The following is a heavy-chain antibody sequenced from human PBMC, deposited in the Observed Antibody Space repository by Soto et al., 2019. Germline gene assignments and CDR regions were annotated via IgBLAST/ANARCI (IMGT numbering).Heavy chain of an antibody. V-gene: IGHV4-59*01. CDR3: ARDIHAGFTHYCDP. CDR1: AGCITFYH. J-gene: IGHJ5*02. CDR2: SAYTGNT. D-gene: IGHD1-26*01. Sequence: ETQSLTCVLSAGCITFYHWSWIRQFPGKGLEGIAFSAYTGNTNYNPSLKSRLIISMDTSKDHLFLNLTSVTAADTAVYYCARDIHAGFTHYCDPRRQRTMFTVCS.